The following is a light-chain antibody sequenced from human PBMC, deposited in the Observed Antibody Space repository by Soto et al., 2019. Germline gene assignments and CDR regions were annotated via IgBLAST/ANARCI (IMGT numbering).Light chain of an antibody. CDR2: LGS. CDR3: MQAQQIPRT. CDR1: QSLLHTSGDNY. Sequence: DIVMTQSPRSLSVAPGEPASISCRSSQSLLHTSGDNYLDWYLQRPGQSPHLLIYLGSTRASGVSDRFSGSGSGTPFTLRISRVEAEDVGFYYCMQAQQIPRTFGQGTKVDIK. V-gene: IGKV2-28*01. J-gene: IGKJ1*01.